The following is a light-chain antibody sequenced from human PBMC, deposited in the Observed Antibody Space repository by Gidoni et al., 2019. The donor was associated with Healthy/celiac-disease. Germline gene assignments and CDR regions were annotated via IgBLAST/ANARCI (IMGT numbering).Light chain of an antibody. CDR1: SPNIGSNT. J-gene: IGLJ3*02. CDR3: AAWDDSLNGRV. V-gene: IGLV1-44*01. Sequence: QSVLTQPPSASGTPGPRVTISCSGSSPNIGSNTVNWYQQLPGTAPKLLIYSNNQRPSGVLDRFSGSKSGTSASLAISGLQSEDEADYYCAAWDDSLNGRVFGGGTKLTVL. CDR2: SNN.